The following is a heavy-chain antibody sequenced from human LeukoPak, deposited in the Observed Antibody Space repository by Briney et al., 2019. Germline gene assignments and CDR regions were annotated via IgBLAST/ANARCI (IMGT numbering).Heavy chain of an antibody. J-gene: IGHJ6*04. Sequence: SETLSLTCTVSGASVSSYYWTWIRQPPGKGLEWIGYIYNSGSTNYNPSLKSRVIISVDTSKNQFSLKLSSVTAADTAVYYCARESGGVGLYGLAVRGERTTVSVSS. CDR1: GASVSSYY. D-gene: IGHD2-15*01. CDR2: IYNSGST. CDR3: ARESGGVGLYGLAV. V-gene: IGHV4-59*02.